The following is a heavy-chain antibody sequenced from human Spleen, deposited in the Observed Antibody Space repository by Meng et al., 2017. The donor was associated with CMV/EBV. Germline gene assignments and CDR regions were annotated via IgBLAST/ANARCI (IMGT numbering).Heavy chain of an antibody. Sequence: GESLKISCAASGFNFNSYTIDWVRQSPVRGLEWVSSISSRSNYIFYAHSVKGRFTVSRDNAKNSMYLQMNSLRVDDSGVYYCARGDRDGWFDPWGQGTLVTVSS. V-gene: IGHV3-21*01. J-gene: IGHJ5*02. CDR3: ARGDRDGWFDP. CDR2: ISSRSNYI. CDR1: GFNFNSYT.